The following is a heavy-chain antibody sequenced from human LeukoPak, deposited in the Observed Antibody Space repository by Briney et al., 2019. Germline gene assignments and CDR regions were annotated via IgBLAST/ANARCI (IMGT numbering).Heavy chain of an antibody. CDR1: GGSISSYY. J-gene: IGHJ3*02. V-gene: IGHV4-59*01. CDR3: ARDAGGGEVRGNDAFDI. D-gene: IGHD3-10*01. Sequence: KTSETLSLTCTVSGGSISSYYWSWIRQPPGKGLEWIGYIYYSGSTNYNPSLKSRVTISVDTSKNQFSLKLSSVTAADTAVYYCARDAGGGEVRGNDAFDIWGQGTMVTVSS. CDR2: IYYSGST.